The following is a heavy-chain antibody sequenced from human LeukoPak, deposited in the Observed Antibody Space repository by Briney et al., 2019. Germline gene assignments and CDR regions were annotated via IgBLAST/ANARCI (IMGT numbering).Heavy chain of an antibody. Sequence: GGSLRLSCAVSGFTFSTYWMSWVRQAPGKGLEWVANINQDGSENYYADSVTGRFTISRDNAKNLLYLQMNSLRAEDTAVYYCANGDGFDYWGQGTLVTVSS. J-gene: IGHJ4*02. D-gene: IGHD5-24*01. CDR3: ANGDGFDY. CDR1: GFTFSTYW. V-gene: IGHV3-7*01. CDR2: INQDGSEN.